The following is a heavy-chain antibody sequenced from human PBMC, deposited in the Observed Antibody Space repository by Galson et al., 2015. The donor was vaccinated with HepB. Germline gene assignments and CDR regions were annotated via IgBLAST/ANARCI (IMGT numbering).Heavy chain of an antibody. D-gene: IGHD2-2*01. V-gene: IGHV3-30*04. CDR2: ISYDGSNK. J-gene: IGHJ4*02. Sequence: SLRLSCAASGFTFSGYAMHWVRQAPGKGLEWVAVISYDGSNKYYADSVKGRFIISRDNSKNTLYLQMNSLRAEDTAVYYCARARLCPDYWGQGTLVTVSS. CDR1: GFTFSGYA. CDR3: ARARLCPDY.